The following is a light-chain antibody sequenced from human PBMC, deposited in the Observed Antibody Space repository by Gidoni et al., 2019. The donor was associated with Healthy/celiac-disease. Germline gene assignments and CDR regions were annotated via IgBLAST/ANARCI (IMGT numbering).Light chain of an antibody. CDR2: KAS. J-gene: IGKJ4*01. CDR3: QQYSTYPLT. Sequence: DFQMTQSPSTLSASVGDRVTITCRASQSVSSYLAWYQQKPGKAPKLLIYKASSVESGVPSRFSGSGSGTEFTLSISSLQPDDFASYYCQQYSTYPLTFGGGTKVEIK. CDR1: QSVSSY. V-gene: IGKV1-5*03.